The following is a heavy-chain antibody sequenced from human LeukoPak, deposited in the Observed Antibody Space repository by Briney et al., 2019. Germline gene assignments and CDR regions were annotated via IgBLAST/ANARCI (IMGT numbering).Heavy chain of an antibody. CDR2: ISGSGGST. CDR1: GFTFSSYA. V-gene: IGHV3-23*01. CDR3: AKPLHYYGSGSYDY. Sequence: GGSLRLSCAASGFTFSSYAMSWVRQAPGKGLEWVSAISGSGGSTYYADSVKGRFTISRDNSKNTLYLQMNSLGAEDTAVYYCAKPLHYYGSGSYDYWGQGTLVTVSS. D-gene: IGHD3-10*01. J-gene: IGHJ4*02.